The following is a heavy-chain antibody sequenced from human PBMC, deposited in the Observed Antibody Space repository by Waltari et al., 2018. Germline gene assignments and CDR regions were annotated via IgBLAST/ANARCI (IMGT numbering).Heavy chain of an antibody. J-gene: IGHJ3*02. CDR2: IYHSGST. V-gene: IGHV4-38-2*01. Sequence: QVQLQESGPGLVKPSETLSLTCAVSGYSLSSGYYWGWIRPPPGKGLAWIGSIYHSGSTYYNPSLKSRVTISVDTSKNQFSLKLSSVTAADTAVYYCARPRPYYYDSSGYYPRAFDIWGQGTMVTVSS. CDR3: ARPRPYYYDSSGYYPRAFDI. D-gene: IGHD3-22*01. CDR1: GYSLSSGYY.